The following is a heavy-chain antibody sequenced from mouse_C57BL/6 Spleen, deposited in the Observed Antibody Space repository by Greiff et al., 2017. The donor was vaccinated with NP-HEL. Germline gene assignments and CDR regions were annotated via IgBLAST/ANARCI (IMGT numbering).Heavy chain of an antibody. CDR2: IYPGDGDT. J-gene: IGHJ2*01. V-gene: IGHV1-82*01. Sequence: QVQLKQSGPELVKPGASVKISCKASGYAFSSSWMNWVKQRPGKGLEWIGRIYPGDGDTNYNGKFKGKVTLTADKSSSTAYMQLSSLTSEDSAVYFCARDNYGNLRYFDYWGQGTTLTVSS. D-gene: IGHD2-1*01. CDR1: GYAFSSSW. CDR3: ARDNYGNLRYFDY.